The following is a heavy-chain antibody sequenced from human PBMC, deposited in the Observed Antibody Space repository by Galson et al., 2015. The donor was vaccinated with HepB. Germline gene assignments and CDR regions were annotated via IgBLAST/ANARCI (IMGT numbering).Heavy chain of an antibody. CDR3: ARNVYYDTSGYYYKPGWVDP. J-gene: IGHJ5*02. D-gene: IGHD3-22*01. V-gene: IGHV6-1*01. Sequence: CAISGDSVSSNSAAWNWIRQSPSRGLEWLGRTYYRSKWYYDYAVSVRSRITINPDISRNQFSLQLSSVTPEDKAVYYCARNVYYDTSGYYYKPGWVDPWGQGTLVTVSS. CDR1: GDSVSSNSAA. CDR2: TYYRSKWYY.